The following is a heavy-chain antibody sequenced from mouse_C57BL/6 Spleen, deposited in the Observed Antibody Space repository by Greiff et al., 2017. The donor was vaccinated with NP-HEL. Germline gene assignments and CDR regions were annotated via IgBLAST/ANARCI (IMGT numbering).Heavy chain of an antibody. Sequence: EVQLQQSGPVLVKPGASVKMSCKASGYTFTDYYMNWVKQSHGKSLEWIGVINPYNGGTSYNQKFKGKATLTVDKSSSTAYMELNSLTSEDSAVYYCASGGGPGGWFAYWGQGTLVTVSA. V-gene: IGHV1-19*01. D-gene: IGHD1-1*02. CDR1: GYTFTDYY. CDR3: ASGGGPGGWFAY. CDR2: INPYNGGT. J-gene: IGHJ3*01.